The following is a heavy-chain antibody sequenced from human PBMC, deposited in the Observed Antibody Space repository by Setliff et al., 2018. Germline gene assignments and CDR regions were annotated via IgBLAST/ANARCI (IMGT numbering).Heavy chain of an antibody. J-gene: IGHJ6*03. Sequence: ASVKVSCKASGCTFTSYAMHWVRQAPGQRLEWMGWINAGNGNTKYSQEFQGRVTITRDTSTSTAYMQLSSLGSEDTAVYYCVREGVDSRSSTDYRYHMDVWGKGTTVTVS. CDR1: GCTFTSYA. CDR2: INAGNGNT. V-gene: IGHV1-3*01. D-gene: IGHD3-22*01. CDR3: VREGVDSRSSTDYRYHMDV.